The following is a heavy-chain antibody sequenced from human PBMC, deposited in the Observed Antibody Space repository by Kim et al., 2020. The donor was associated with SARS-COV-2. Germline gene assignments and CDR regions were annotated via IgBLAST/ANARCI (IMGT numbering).Heavy chain of an antibody. Sequence: SVKGRLTISRDNSKNTVYLQMNSLGAEDTAVYYCARDRDGYSYGSSGMDVWGQGTTVTVSS. V-gene: IGHV3-30*07. CDR3: ARDRDGYSYGSSGMDV. J-gene: IGHJ6*02. D-gene: IGHD5-18*01.